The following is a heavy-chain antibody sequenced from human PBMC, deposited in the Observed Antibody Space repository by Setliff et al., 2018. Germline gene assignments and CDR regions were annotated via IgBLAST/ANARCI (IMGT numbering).Heavy chain of an antibody. CDR3: ARASRFGTTVWKGDYYMDV. J-gene: IGHJ6*03. D-gene: IGHD4-4*01. CDR2: INTNTGNP. V-gene: IGHV7-4-1*02. CDR1: GYTFSSYA. Sequence: ASVKVSCKASGYTFSSYAMGWMRQAPGQRLEWMGWINTNTGNPSYAQHFTGRLVFSLDTSVSTAYLQISSLKAEDSAVYYCARASRFGTTVWKGDYYMDVWGKGTTVTVSS.